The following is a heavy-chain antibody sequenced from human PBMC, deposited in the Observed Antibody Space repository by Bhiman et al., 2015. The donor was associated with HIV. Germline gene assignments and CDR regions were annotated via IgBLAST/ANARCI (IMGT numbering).Heavy chain of an antibody. CDR2: ISYDGSNK. CDR3: ARDWVAVTGTPYDY. Sequence: QVQLVESGGGVVQPGRSLRLSCAASGFTFSSYAMHWVRQAPGKGLEWVAVISYDGSNKYYADSVKGRFTISRDNSKNTLYLQMNSLRAEDTAVYYCARDWVAVTGTPYDYWGQGTLVTVSS. D-gene: IGHD6-19*01. J-gene: IGHJ4*02. CDR1: GFTFSSYA. V-gene: IGHV3-30-3*01.